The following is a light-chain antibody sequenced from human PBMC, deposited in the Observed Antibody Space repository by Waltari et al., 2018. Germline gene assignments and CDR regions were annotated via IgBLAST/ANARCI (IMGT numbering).Light chain of an antibody. CDR2: MNT. CDR3: AAWDDSLSGWV. V-gene: IGLV1-47*01. J-gene: IGLJ3*02. Sequence: QSVLTQPPSASGTPGQRVTISCSGSSSNIGSNYVYWYQQLPGTAPKLLIYMNTQRPSGVPDRFSGSTSGTSASLAISGLRSEDEADYYCAAWDDSLSGWVFGGGTKLTVL. CDR1: SSNIGSNY.